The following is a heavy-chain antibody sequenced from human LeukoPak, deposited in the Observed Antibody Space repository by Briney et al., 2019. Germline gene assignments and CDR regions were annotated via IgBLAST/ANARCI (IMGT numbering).Heavy chain of an antibody. J-gene: IGHJ5*02. V-gene: IGHV1-2*02. CDR2: INPNSGGT. CDR3: ARLSLWSGYYLFDP. Sequence: ASVKVSSKASGYTFTGYYMHWVRQAPGQGLEWMGWINPNSGGTNYAQKFQGRVTMTRDTSISTAYMELSRLRSDDTAVYYCARLSLWSGYYLFDPWGQGTLVTVSS. CDR1: GYTFTGYY. D-gene: IGHD3-3*01.